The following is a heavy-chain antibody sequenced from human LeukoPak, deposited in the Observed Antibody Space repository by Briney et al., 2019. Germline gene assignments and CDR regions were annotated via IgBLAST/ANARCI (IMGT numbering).Heavy chain of an antibody. CDR3: ARDARKITMVRGVTPNFDY. D-gene: IGHD3-10*01. J-gene: IGHJ4*02. V-gene: IGHV4-39*07. CDR2: INHSGST. CDR1: GGSISSSSYY. Sequence: SETLSLTCTVSGGSISSSSYYWGWIRQPPGKGLEWIGEINHSGSTNYNPSLKSRVTISVDTSKNQFSLKLSSVTAADTAVYYCARDARKITMVRGVTPNFDYWGQGTLVTVSS.